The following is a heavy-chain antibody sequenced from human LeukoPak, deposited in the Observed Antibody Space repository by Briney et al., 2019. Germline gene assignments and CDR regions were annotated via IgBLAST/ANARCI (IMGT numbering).Heavy chain of an antibody. D-gene: IGHD1-26*01. CDR3: AKEIVGATRDDY. V-gene: IGHV3-30*02. CDR1: GFTFSSYG. CDR2: IRYDGSNK. J-gene: IGHJ4*02. Sequence: GGSLRLSCAASGFTFSSYGMHWVRQAPGKGLEWVAFIRYDGSNKYYADSVKGRFTISRDNSKNTLYLPMNSLRAEDTAVYYCAKEIVGATRDDYWGQGTLVTVSS.